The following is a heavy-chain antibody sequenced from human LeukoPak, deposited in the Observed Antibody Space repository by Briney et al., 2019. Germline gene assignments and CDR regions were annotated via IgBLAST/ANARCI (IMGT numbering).Heavy chain of an antibody. V-gene: IGHV4-59*01. CDR1: GGSISSYY. CDR2: IYYSGST. CDR3: ARAGIAAAGNRWFDP. Sequence: PSETLSLTCTVSGGSISSYYWSWIRQPPGKGLEWIGYIYYSGSTNYNPSLKSRVTISVDTSKNQFSPKLSSVTAADTAVYYCARAGIAAAGNRWFDPWGQGTLVTVSS. J-gene: IGHJ5*02. D-gene: IGHD6-13*01.